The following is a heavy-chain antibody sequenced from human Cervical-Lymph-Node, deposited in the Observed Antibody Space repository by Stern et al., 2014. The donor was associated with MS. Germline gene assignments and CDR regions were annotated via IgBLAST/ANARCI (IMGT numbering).Heavy chain of an antibody. CDR2: VIPIFGTA. Sequence: QVQLVQSGAEVKKPGSSAKVSCKASGVTFSSYGISWVRQAPGQGLEWMGGVIPIFGTANYAQKFQGRVTITADESTSTAYMELSSLRSEDTAVYYCASDRGHGLPARSSSTGEYFQHWGQGTLVTVSS. CDR1: GVTFSSYG. J-gene: IGHJ1*01. V-gene: IGHV1-69*01. CDR3: ASDRGHGLPARSSSTGEYFQH. D-gene: IGHD6-6*01.